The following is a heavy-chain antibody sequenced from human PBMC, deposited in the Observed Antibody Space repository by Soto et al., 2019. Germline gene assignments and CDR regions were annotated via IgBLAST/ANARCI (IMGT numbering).Heavy chain of an antibody. D-gene: IGHD6-13*01. Sequence: LRLSCAASGFTFSSYWMHWVRQGPGKGLVWVSRINSDGRSTSYADSVKGRFTISRDNAKNTLYLQMNSLRAEDTAVYYCARSSSWYSYDAFDIWGQGTMVTVSS. V-gene: IGHV3-74*01. CDR2: INSDGRST. CDR1: GFTFSSYW. CDR3: ARSSSWYSYDAFDI. J-gene: IGHJ3*02.